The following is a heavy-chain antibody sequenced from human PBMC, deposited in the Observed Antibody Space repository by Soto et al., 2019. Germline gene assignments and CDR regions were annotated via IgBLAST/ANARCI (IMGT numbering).Heavy chain of an antibody. CDR2: ISGSGGST. CDR3: AKDLLGFLEWLAFDY. D-gene: IGHD3-3*01. V-gene: IGHV3-23*01. CDR1: GFTFSSYA. J-gene: IGHJ4*02. Sequence: EVQLLESGGGLVQPGGSLRLSCAASGFTFSSYAMSWVRQAPGKGLEWVSAISGSGGSTYYADSVKGRFTISRDNSKNTLYLPMNSLRAEDTAVYYCAKDLLGFLEWLAFDYWGQGTLVTVSS.